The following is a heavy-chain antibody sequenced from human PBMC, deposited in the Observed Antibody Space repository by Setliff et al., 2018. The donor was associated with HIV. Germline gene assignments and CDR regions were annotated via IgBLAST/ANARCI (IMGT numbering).Heavy chain of an antibody. D-gene: IGHD3-22*01. CDR2: INWNGDTT. J-gene: IGHJ4*02. V-gene: IGHV3-20*04. Sequence: GGSLRLSCAASGFTFDDYAMSWVRQVPGKGLEWVAGINWNGDTTGYADSVKGRFTISRDNAKNSLYLQMNSLRAEDTAVYYCARLAGNYYDSSGYFYFDYWGQGTLVTVSS. CDR1: GFTFDDYA. CDR3: ARLAGNYYDSSGYFYFDY.